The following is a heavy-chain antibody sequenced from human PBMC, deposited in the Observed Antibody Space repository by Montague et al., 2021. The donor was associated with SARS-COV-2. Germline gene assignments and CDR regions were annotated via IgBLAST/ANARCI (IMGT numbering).Heavy chain of an antibody. J-gene: IGHJ4*02. CDR3: ARAFIAAAGTTSFDY. Sequence: SETLSLTCTVSGGSISSSSYFWGWIRQPLGKGLEWIGSIYYSGSTYYNPSLKSRVTISVDTSKNQFSLKLSSVTAADTAVYYCARAFIAAAGTTSFDYWGQGTLVTVSS. D-gene: IGHD6-13*01. CDR2: IYYSGST. CDR1: GGSISSSSYF. V-gene: IGHV4-39*01.